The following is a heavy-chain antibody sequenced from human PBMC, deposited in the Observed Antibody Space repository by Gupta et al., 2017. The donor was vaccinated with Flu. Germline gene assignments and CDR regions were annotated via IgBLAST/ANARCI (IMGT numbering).Heavy chain of an antibody. J-gene: IGHJ6*02. V-gene: IGHV3-33*01. CDR3: ARGNLEWLLGYYYGMDV. CDR1: GFTFSSYG. CDR2: IWYDGSNK. Sequence: QVQLVESGGGVVQPGRSPRLSCAASGFTFSSYGMHWVRQAPGKGLEWVAVIWYDGSNKYYADSVKGRFTISRDNSKNTLYLQMNSLRAEDTAVYYCARGNLEWLLGYYYGMDVWGQGTTVTVSS. D-gene: IGHD3-3*01.